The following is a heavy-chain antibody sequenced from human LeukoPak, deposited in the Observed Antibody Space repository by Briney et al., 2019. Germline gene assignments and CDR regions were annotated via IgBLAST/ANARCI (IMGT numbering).Heavy chain of an antibody. CDR1: GDSISSGYY. J-gene: IGHJ4*02. V-gene: IGHV4-38-2*01. D-gene: IGHD3-22*01. CDR2: MYQSETT. Sequence: PSETLSLTCGVSGDSISSGYYWGWIRQPPGKGLEWIGYMYQSETTYYNPSLKSRVTISADTSKNQFPLKLSSVTAADTAVFYCARVRPRGSSGYPDYWGQGTLVTVSS. CDR3: ARVRPRGSSGYPDY.